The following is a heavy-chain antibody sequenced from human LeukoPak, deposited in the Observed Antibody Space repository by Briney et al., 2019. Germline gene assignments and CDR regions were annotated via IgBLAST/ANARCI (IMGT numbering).Heavy chain of an antibody. CDR1: GFTFSSYA. Sequence: PGGSLRLSCAASGFTFSSYAMSWVRQAPGRGLEWVSAITDTGCGTYYADSVKGRFTISRDNSKNTLYLQMNSLRAEDTAVYYCAKDSRIVPAATEFDYWGQGTLVTVSS. CDR3: AKDSRIVPAATEFDY. CDR2: ITDTGCGT. D-gene: IGHD2-2*01. J-gene: IGHJ4*02. V-gene: IGHV3-23*01.